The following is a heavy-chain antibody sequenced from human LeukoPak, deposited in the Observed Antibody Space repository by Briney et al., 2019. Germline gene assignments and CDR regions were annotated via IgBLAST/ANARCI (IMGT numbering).Heavy chain of an antibody. CDR2: ISGSASTT. V-gene: IGHV3-23*01. J-gene: IGHJ4*02. D-gene: IGHD5-18*01. Sequence: QPGGSLRLSCAASGFTFSSYAMGWVRQAPGQGLEWVSSISGSASTTYYADSVKGRFTISRDNSMSTLYLQMNSLRAEDTAGYYGAKRQWIQLWSPPGYWGQGTLVTVSS. CDR1: GFTFSSYA. CDR3: AKRQWIQLWSPPGY.